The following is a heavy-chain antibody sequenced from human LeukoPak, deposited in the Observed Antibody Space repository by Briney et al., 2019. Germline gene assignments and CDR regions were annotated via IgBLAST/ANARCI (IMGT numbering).Heavy chain of an antibody. D-gene: IGHD6-19*01. CDR1: GGSISSYY. Sequence: SETLSLTCTVSGGSISSYYWSWIRQPPGKGLEWIGYIYYSGRTNYNPSLKSRVTFSVDTSMNQFSLKPSSVTAADTAVYYCARERAVADYFDYWGQGTLVTVSS. V-gene: IGHV4-59*01. CDR3: ARERAVADYFDY. J-gene: IGHJ4*02. CDR2: IYYSGRT.